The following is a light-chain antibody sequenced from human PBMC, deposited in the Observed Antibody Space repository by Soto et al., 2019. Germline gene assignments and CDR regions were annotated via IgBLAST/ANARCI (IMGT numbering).Light chain of an antibody. CDR2: DAS. V-gene: IGKV1-5*01. Sequence: DIQMTQSPTTLSASVGDRVTITCRASQSISNWLAWYQQKPGKAPKLLIYDASSLESGVPSRFSGSGSGTAFTLTISSLQPDDFATYYCQKYNSYLWTFGQGTKVEIK. CDR1: QSISNW. CDR3: QKYNSYLWT. J-gene: IGKJ1*01.